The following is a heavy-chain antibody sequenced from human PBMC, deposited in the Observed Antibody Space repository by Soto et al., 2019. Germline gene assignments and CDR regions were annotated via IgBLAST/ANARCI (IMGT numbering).Heavy chain of an antibody. CDR3: ARHVAASATMGPFDI. CDR2: ISYSGTT. D-gene: IGHD6-13*01. CDR1: GGSISSSSYY. V-gene: IGHV4-39*01. J-gene: IGHJ3*02. Sequence: QVQLQESGPGLVKPSETLSLTCTVSGGSISSSSYYWGWVRQPPGKGLQWIGSISYSGTTYYNPSLQSRVTISVDTSKIQFSLKLNSVTAADTAVFYCARHVAASATMGPFDIWGQGTVVTVSS.